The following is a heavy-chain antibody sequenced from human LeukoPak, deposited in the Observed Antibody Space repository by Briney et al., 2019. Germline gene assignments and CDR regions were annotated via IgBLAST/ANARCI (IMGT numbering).Heavy chain of an antibody. CDR3: ARGGNWNYGSDFDY. V-gene: IGHV3-11*01. J-gene: IGHJ4*02. CDR1: GFTFSDYY. CDR2: ISSSGNTI. D-gene: IGHD1-7*01. Sequence: KSGGSLTLSCAASGFTFSDYYMSWIRQAPGKGLEWVSYISSSGNTIYYADSVKGRFTISRDNPKNSLYLQMNSLRAEDTAVYYCARGGNWNYGSDFDYWGQGTLVTVSS.